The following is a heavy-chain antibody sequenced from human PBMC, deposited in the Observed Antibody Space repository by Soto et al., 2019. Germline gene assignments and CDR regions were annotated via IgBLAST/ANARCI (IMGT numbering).Heavy chain of an antibody. CDR3: ARERIVEAYYYYYGMDV. CDR1: GYTFTGYY. CDR2: INPNSGGT. Sequence: WASVKVSCKASGYTFTGYYMHWVRQAPGQGLEWMGWINPNSGGTNYAQKFQGRVTMTRDTSISTAYMELSRLRSDDTAVYYCARERIVEAYYYYYGMDVWGQGTTVTVSS. D-gene: IGHD2-15*01. J-gene: IGHJ6*02. V-gene: IGHV1-2*02.